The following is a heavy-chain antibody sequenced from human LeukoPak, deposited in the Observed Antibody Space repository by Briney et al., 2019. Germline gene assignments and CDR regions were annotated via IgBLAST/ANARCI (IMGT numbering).Heavy chain of an antibody. CDR1: GFTFSSYG. V-gene: IGHV3-33*01. Sequence: GGSLRLSCAASGFTFSSYGMHWVRQAPGKGLEWVAVIWYDGSNKYYADSVKGRFTISRDNSKNTLYLQMSSLRAEDTAVYYCARESRYGGPYTEIFDYWGQGTLVTVSS. CDR2: IWYDGSNK. CDR3: ARESRYGGPYTEIFDY. D-gene: IGHD1-26*01. J-gene: IGHJ4*02.